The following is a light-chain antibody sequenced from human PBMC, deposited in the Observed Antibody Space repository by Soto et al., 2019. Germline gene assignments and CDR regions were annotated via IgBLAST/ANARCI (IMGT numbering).Light chain of an antibody. V-gene: IGLV1-51*01. CDR1: SSNIGNNY. Sequence: QSVLTQPPSVSATPGQQVTISCSGSSSNIGNNYVSWYQQLPGTAPKLLISDNYKRPSGIPDRFSGSKSGTSATLGITGLQTGDEADYYCATWDSSLSAVVVGGGTKLTVL. J-gene: IGLJ2*01. CDR2: DNY. CDR3: ATWDSSLSAVV.